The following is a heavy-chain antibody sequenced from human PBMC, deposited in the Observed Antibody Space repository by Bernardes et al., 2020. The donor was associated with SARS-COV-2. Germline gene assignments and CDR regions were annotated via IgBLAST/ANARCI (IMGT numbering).Heavy chain of an antibody. D-gene: IGHD2-15*01. J-gene: IGHJ4*02. CDR1: GYTFTSYD. CDR2: MNPNSGNT. V-gene: IGHV1-8*01. Sequence: ASVKVSCKASGYTFTSYDINWVRQATGQGLEWMGWMNPNSGNTGYAQKFQGRVTMTRNTSISTAYMELSSLRSEDTAVYYCARGYCSGGSCFIDYWGQGTLVTVSS. CDR3: ARGYCSGGSCFIDY.